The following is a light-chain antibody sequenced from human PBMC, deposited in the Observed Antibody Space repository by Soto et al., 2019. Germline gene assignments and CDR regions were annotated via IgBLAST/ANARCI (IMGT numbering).Light chain of an antibody. CDR2: AAS. V-gene: IGKV1D-12*01. CDR1: QGTSSW. Sequence: DIQMTQSQSSVSASVGDRVTITCRASQGTSSWLAWYQQYPGKAPKLLIYAASSLQSGVTSRFSVSGSGTDFTLSISSLQPEDFATYYCEQANSCPYTLGQGTKLEIK. CDR3: EQANSCPYT. J-gene: IGKJ2*01.